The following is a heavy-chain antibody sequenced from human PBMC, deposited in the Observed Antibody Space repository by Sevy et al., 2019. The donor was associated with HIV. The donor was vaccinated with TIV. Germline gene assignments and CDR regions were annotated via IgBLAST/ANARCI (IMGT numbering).Heavy chain of an antibody. CDR1: GYTLTELS. J-gene: IGHJ4*02. D-gene: IGHD3-22*01. Sequence: ASVKVSCKVSGYTLTELSIHWVRQAPGKGLEWMGSFDPEDGQRIYAQKFQGRVTMTEDTSTDTAYMELSSLRSEDTAVYYCATTKDYYENSGDPFDYWGQGTLVTVSS. CDR2: FDPEDGQR. V-gene: IGHV1-24*01. CDR3: ATTKDYYENSGDPFDY.